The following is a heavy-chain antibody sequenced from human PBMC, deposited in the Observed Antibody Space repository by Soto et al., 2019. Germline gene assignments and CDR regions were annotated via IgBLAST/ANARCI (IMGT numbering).Heavy chain of an antibody. V-gene: IGHV3-21*01. J-gene: IGHJ3*02. Sequence: PGGSLRLSCAASGFTFSSYSMNWVRQAPGKGLEWVSSISSSSSYIYYADSVKGRFTISRDNAKNSLYLQMNSLRAEDTAVYYCARGSWGIDDYGGNSNDAFDIWGQGTMVTVSS. D-gene: IGHD4-17*01. CDR3: ARGSWGIDDYGGNSNDAFDI. CDR2: ISSSSSYI. CDR1: GFTFSSYS.